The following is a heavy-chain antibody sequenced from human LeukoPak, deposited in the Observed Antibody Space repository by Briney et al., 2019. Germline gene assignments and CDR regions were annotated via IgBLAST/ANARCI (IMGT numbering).Heavy chain of an antibody. CDR3: ASSTLPVGSSLTFDL. J-gene: IGHJ3*01. CDR1: GFHLRSYN. CDR2: LSSSGTTI. D-gene: IGHD1-26*01. V-gene: IGHV3-48*03. Sequence: GALRLPLGASGFHLRSYNMELGRPGPGEGVEWLSYLSSSGTTIYYADAVKGRFIISRDNANGSLYLQMNSLRADDTALYYCASSTLPVGSSLTFDLWGQGTLVTVSS.